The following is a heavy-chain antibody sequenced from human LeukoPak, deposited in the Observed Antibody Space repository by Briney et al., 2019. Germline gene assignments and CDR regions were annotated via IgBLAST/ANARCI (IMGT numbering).Heavy chain of an antibody. D-gene: IGHD5-12*01. Sequence: SETLSLTCTVSGGSISNYYWNWLRQRPGKGLEWIGSTYYSGSTNYNPSLSGRVTMSLDTSKNHFSLRLTSVTAADTAVYYCARGFDSKSTYFDYWGQGTLVTVSS. CDR2: TYYSGST. CDR3: ARGFDSKSTYFDY. J-gene: IGHJ4*02. CDR1: GGSISNYY. V-gene: IGHV4-59*01.